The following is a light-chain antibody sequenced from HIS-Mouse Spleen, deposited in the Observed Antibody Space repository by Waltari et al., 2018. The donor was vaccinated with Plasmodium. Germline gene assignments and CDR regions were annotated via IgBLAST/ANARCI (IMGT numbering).Light chain of an antibody. CDR1: QSVSSGY. CDR3: QQYGSSPPYT. J-gene: IGKJ2*01. CDR2: GAS. V-gene: IGKV3-20*01. Sequence: EIVLTTSPGTLSLSPGERATLSCRARQSVSSGYLAWYQQKPGQAPRLLIYGASSRATGIPDRFSGSGSGTDFTLTISRLEPEDFAVYYCQQYGSSPPYTFGQGTKLEIK.